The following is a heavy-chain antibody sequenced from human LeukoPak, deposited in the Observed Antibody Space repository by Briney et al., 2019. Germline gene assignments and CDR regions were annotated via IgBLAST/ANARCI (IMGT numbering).Heavy chain of an antibody. CDR2: IYPDDSDT. CDR1: GYSFTSYW. D-gene: IGHD2-8*01. Sequence: GEALKISCKGSGYSFTSYWIGWVRQMPGKGLEWMGIIYPDDSDTKYSPSFQGQVTVSADKSISTAYLQWSSLKASDTAMYYCARLAFCTNAVCFSNYYYSMDVWGRGTTVTVSS. J-gene: IGHJ6*03. CDR3: ARLAFCTNAVCFSNYYYSMDV. V-gene: IGHV5-51*01.